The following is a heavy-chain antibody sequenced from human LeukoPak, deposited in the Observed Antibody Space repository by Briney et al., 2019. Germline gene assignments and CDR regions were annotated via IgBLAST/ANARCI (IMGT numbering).Heavy chain of an antibody. Sequence: GGSLRLSCAASGFTFSDYYMSWIRQAPGKGLEWVSDISSSSSHTTYADSVKGRFTISRDNAKNSLSLQVNSLRADDTAVYYCARVGSIAAAGTPDYWGQGTLVTVSS. CDR1: GFTFSDYY. CDR3: ARVGSIAAAGTPDY. CDR2: ISSSSSHT. D-gene: IGHD6-13*01. J-gene: IGHJ4*02. V-gene: IGHV3-11*06.